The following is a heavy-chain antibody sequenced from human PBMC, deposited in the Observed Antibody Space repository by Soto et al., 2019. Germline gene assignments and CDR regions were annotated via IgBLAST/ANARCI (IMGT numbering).Heavy chain of an antibody. J-gene: IGHJ4*02. CDR2: INPSGGST. CDR3: ARDRRGSNPFLVFAY. CDR1: GDTFTSNY. Sequence: GASVKVSCKACGDTFTSNYMHWVRQAPGQGLEWMGIINPSGGSTSYAQKFQGRVTMTRDTSTSTVYLELSSLRSEDTAVYYCARDRRGSNPFLVFAYWGKGTLVTVSS. V-gene: IGHV1-46*01. D-gene: IGHD3-3*02.